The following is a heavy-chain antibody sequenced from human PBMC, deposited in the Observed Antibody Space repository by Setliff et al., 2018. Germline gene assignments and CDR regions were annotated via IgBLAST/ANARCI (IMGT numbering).Heavy chain of an antibody. CDR2: IYTSGST. V-gene: IGHV4-4*07. J-gene: IGHJ6*03. Sequence: SETLSLTCTVSGGSISSYYWSWIRQPAGKGLEWIGHIYTSGSTNYNPSLKSRVTISVDTSKNQFSLKLSSVTAADTAVYYCARGEGAAAGPLPYYYYYYYMDVWGKGTTVTVSS. CDR1: GGSISSYY. D-gene: IGHD6-13*01. CDR3: ARGEGAAAGPLPYYYYYYYMDV.